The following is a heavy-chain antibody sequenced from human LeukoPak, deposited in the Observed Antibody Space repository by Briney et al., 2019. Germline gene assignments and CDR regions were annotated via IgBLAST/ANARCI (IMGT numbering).Heavy chain of an antibody. V-gene: IGHV4-59*01. CDR3: ARHHAEILVPND. Sequence: SETLSLTCTVSGVSISTYYWSWIRQPPGKGLEWIGYIYYSGSTNHNPSLKSRVTISVDTSKNQFSLKLSSVTAADTAVYYCARHHAEILVPNDWGQGTLVTVSS. D-gene: IGHD1-1*01. CDR1: GVSISTYY. J-gene: IGHJ4*02. CDR2: IYYSGST.